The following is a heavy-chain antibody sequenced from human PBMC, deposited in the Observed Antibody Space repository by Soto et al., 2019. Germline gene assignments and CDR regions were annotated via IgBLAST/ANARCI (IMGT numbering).Heavy chain of an antibody. D-gene: IGHD3-10*01. Sequence: VASVKVSCKASGYTFTSYGISWVRQAPGQGLEWMGWISAYNGNTNYAQKLQGRVTMTTDTSTSTAYMELRSLRSDDTAVYCCARLAITMVRGVMNTYGMDVWGQGTTVTVSS. J-gene: IGHJ6*02. CDR2: ISAYNGNT. V-gene: IGHV1-18*01. CDR1: GYTFTSYG. CDR3: ARLAITMVRGVMNTYGMDV.